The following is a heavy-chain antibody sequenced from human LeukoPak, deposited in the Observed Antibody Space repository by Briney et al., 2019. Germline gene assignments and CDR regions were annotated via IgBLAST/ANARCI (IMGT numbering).Heavy chain of an antibody. CDR3: AKDALFHAGANPNWFDP. J-gene: IGHJ5*02. Sequence: GRSLRLSCAASGFTFDDYAMHWVRQAPGKGLEWVSGISWNSGSIGYADSVKGRFTISRDNAKNSLYLQMNSLRAEDTALYYCAKDALFHAGANPNWFDPWGQGTLVPSPQ. V-gene: IGHV3-9*01. CDR1: GFTFDDYA. CDR2: ISWNSGSI. D-gene: IGHD1-26*01.